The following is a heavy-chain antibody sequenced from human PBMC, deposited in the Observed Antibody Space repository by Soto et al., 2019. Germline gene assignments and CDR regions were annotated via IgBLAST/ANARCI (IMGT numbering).Heavy chain of an antibody. CDR2: INHSGST. CDR1: GGSFSGYY. V-gene: IGHV4-34*01. CDR3: ARYSRGYSYGSDAFDI. J-gene: IGHJ3*02. D-gene: IGHD5-18*01. Sequence: QVQLQQWGAGLLKPSETLSLTCAVYGGSFSGYYWSWIRQPPGKGLEWIGEINHSGSTNYNPSRKSRVTLTVDTSKNQFSLKLSSVTAADTAVYYCARYSRGYSYGSDAFDIWGQGTMVTVSS.